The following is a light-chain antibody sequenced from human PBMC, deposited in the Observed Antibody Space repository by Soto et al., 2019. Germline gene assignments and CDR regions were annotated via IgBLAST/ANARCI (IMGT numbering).Light chain of an antibody. J-gene: IGLJ1*01. Sequence: QSALTQPPSASGSPGQSVTISCTGTSSDVGGYNSVSWYQQHPGKAPQVLIYDVNKRPSGVPDRFSGSKSGNTASLTVSGLQAEDEADYYRSSHAGSNNPFVFGTGTKLTVL. CDR3: SSHAGSNNPFV. V-gene: IGLV2-8*01. CDR2: DVN. CDR1: SSDVGGYNS.